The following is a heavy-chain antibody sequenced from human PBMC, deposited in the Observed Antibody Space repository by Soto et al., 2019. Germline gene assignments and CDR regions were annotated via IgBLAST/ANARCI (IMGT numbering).Heavy chain of an antibody. V-gene: IGHV4-31*03. CDR3: ARAPLVVVAATPSYYFDY. D-gene: IGHD2-15*01. J-gene: IGHJ4*02. Sequence: SETLSLTCTVSGGSISSGGYYWSWIRQHPGKGLEWIGYIYYSGSTYYNPSLKSRVTISVDTSKNQFSLKLSSVTAADTAVYYCARAPLVVVAATPSYYFDYWGQGTLVTVSS. CDR1: GGSISSGGYY. CDR2: IYYSGST.